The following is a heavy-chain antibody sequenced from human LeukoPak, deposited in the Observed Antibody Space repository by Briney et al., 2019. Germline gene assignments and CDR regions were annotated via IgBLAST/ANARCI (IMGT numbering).Heavy chain of an antibody. D-gene: IGHD3-3*01. Sequence: ASVKVSCKASGYTFTSCGISWVRQAPGQGLEWMGWISAYNGNTNYAQKLQGRVTMTTDTSTSTAYMELRSLRSDDTAVYYCARDQDFRSGRYRRGFDYWGQGTLVTVSS. V-gene: IGHV1-18*01. CDR1: GYTFTSCG. CDR2: ISAYNGNT. CDR3: ARDQDFRSGRYRRGFDY. J-gene: IGHJ4*02.